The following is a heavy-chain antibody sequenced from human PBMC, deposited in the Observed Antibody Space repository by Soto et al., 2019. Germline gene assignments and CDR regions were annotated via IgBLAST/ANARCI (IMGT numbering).Heavy chain of an antibody. Sequence: EVQVVESGGGLVKPGGSLRLSCTFTFSMYSMNWVRQAPGKGLEGVASISSGSAYIKYAESVKGRFTISRDNAKNSLHLQMNSLRAEDTAIYQCARDQGGSYDSWFDPWGQGTLVTVSS. CDR3: ARDQGGSYDSWFDP. V-gene: IGHV3-21*06. D-gene: IGHD1-26*01. J-gene: IGHJ5*02. CDR2: ISSGSAYI. CDR1: TFSMYS.